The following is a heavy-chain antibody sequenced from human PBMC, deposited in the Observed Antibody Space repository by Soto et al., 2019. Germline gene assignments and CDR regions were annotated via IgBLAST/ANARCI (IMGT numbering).Heavy chain of an antibody. J-gene: IGHJ2*01. V-gene: IGHV3-21*01. Sequence: EVQLVESGGGLVKPGGSLRLSCAASGFTFSSYSMNWVRQAPGKGLEWVSSISSSSSYIYYADSVKGRFTISRDNAKNSQYLQMNSLRAEDTAVYYCARGGGSTRPAPYWYFDLWGRGTLVTVSS. CDR3: ARGGGSTRPAPYWYFDL. D-gene: IGHD2-2*01. CDR2: ISSSSSYI. CDR1: GFTFSSYS.